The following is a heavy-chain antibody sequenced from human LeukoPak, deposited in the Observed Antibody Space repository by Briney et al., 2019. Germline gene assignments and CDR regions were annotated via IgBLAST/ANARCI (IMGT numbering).Heavy chain of an antibody. V-gene: IGHV3-9*01. D-gene: IGHD2-15*01. CDR1: GFTFGDHV. J-gene: IGHJ6*02. Sequence: GGSLRLSCAASGFTFGDHVMHWVRQAPGKGLEWVSGISWHSVNIDYADSVKGRFTISRDNAKNSLYLQMNSLRAEDTALYYCAKDFCSGGGCSYCFYGMDVWGQGTTVTVSS. CDR3: AKDFCSGGGCSYCFYGMDV. CDR2: ISWHSVNI.